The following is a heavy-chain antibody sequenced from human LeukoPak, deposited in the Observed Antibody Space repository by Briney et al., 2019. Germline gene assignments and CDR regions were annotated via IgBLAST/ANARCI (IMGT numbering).Heavy chain of an antibody. J-gene: IGHJ4*02. Sequence: ASVKVSCKASGYTFTDYNIHWVRQAPGQGLEWMGWINPDSGATKYAQSFQGRVTLTRDTSNSTVYMELRWLSSDDTAVYYCATLYGRGQMDYWGQGTLVTVSS. V-gene: IGHV1-2*02. CDR2: INPDSGAT. D-gene: IGHD2-2*03. CDR1: GYTFTDYN. CDR3: ATLYGRGQMDY.